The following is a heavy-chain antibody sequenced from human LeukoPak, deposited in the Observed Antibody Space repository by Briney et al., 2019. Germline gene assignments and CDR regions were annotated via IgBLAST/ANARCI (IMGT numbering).Heavy chain of an antibody. CDR1: GYTFTSYY. D-gene: IGHD4-11*01. V-gene: IGHV1-46*01. CDR2: INPSGGST. CDR3: ARDRQTTWFDP. Sequence: ASVKVSCKASGYTFTSYYVHWVRQAPGQGLEWMGIINPSGGSTSYAQKFQGRVTMTRDMSTSTVYMELSSLRSEDTAVYYCARDRQTTWFDPWGQGTLVTVSS. J-gene: IGHJ5*02.